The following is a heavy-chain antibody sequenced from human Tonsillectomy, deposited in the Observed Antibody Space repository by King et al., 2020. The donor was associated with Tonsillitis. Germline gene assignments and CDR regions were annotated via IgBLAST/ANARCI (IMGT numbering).Heavy chain of an antibody. D-gene: IGHD5/OR15-5a*01. V-gene: IGHV3-23*04. CDR2: ISDSGGTT. J-gene: IGHJ4*02. CDR3: ARDRAYSVYDSDSGLDH. CDR1: GFTFSISV. Sequence: EVQLVESGGGLLQPGGSLRLSCAASGFTFSISVMSWVRQAPGKGLEWLSTISDSGGTTYYADSVRGRFTISRDSSKNTLYLQMNSLRAEDTAVYYCARDRAYSVYDSDSGLDHWGQGSLVTVSS.